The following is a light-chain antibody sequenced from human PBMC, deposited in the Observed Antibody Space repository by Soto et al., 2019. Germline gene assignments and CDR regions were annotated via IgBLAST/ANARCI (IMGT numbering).Light chain of an antibody. CDR3: ENWDSNTHTV. CDR1: SGHSSYI. CDR2: LEGSGSY. V-gene: IGLV4-60*02. Sequence: QSVLTQSSSASASLGSSVKLTCTLSSGHSSYIIAWHQQQPGKAPRYLMKLEGSGSYNKGSGVPDRFSGSSSGADRYLTISNLQFEDEADYYCENWDSNTHTVFGGGTQLTVL. J-gene: IGLJ3*02.